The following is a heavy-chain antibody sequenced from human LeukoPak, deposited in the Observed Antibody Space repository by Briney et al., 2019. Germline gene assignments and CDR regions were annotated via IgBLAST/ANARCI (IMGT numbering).Heavy chain of an antibody. CDR2: ISGNGGSI. Sequence: GGSLRLSCAADGFTFDDYAMHWDRQAPGTCLDWVSGISGNGGSIGYVDSVMGRFAISRENAENSLYRQMNSLRTEDTALYYSASRGSSRAGGDYWGQGTLVTVSS. V-gene: IGHV3-9*01. D-gene: IGHD6-6*01. CDR1: GFTFDDYA. CDR3: ASRGSSRAGGDY. J-gene: IGHJ4*02.